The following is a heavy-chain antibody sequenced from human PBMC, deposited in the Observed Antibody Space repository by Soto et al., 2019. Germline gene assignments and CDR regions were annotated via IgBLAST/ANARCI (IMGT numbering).Heavy chain of an antibody. CDR1: GGSFSGYY. D-gene: IGHD2-2*01. CDR2: INHSGST. CDR3: ARANIVVVPAATSHYYYYMDV. J-gene: IGHJ6*03. V-gene: IGHV4-34*01. Sequence: SETLSLTCAFYGGSFSGYYWSWIRQPPGKGLEWIGEINHSGSTNYNPSLKSRVTISVDTSKNQFSLKLSSVTAADTAVYYCARANIVVVPAATSHYYYYMDVWGKGTTVTVSS.